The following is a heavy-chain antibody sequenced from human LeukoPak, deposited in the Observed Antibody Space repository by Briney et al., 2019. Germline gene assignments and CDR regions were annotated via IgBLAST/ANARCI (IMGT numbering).Heavy chain of an antibody. Sequence: PSQTLSLTCTVSGGSISSGSYYWSWIRQAAGKGVEWIGRIYTGGSTNYNPSLKSRVTMSVDTSKNQFSLKLSSVTAADTAVYYCARDHYDSSGYYIVDYWGQGTLVTVSS. V-gene: IGHV4-61*02. J-gene: IGHJ4*02. D-gene: IGHD3-22*01. CDR1: GGSISSGSYY. CDR3: ARDHYDSSGYYIVDY. CDR2: IYTGGST.